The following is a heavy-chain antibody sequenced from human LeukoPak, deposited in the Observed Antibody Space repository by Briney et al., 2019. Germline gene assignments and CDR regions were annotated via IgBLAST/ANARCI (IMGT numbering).Heavy chain of an antibody. J-gene: IGHJ4*02. V-gene: IGHV4-38-2*02. CDR3: AREGGSSWLLFDY. CDR2: SGST. Sequence: SETLSLTCTVSGYSISSGYYWGWIRQPPGKGLEWIGSGSTYYNPSLKSRVTISVDTSKNQFSLKLSSVTAADTAVYYCAREGGSSWLLFDYWGQGTLVTVSS. D-gene: IGHD6-13*01. CDR1: GYSISSGYY.